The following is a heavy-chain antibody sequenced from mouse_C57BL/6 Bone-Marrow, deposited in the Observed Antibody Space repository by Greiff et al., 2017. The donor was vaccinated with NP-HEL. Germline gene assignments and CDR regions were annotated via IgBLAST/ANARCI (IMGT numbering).Heavy chain of an antibody. V-gene: IGHV1-64*01. Sequence: QVQLQQPGAELVKPGASVKLSCKASGYTFTSYWMHWVKQRPGQGLEWIGMIHPNSGSTNYNEKFKSKATLTVDKSSSTAYMQLSSLTSEDSAVYYCARSPIYYGRGFDYWGQGTTLTVSS. CDR2: IHPNSGST. CDR3: ARSPIYYGRGFDY. D-gene: IGHD1-1*01. J-gene: IGHJ2*01. CDR1: GYTFTSYW.